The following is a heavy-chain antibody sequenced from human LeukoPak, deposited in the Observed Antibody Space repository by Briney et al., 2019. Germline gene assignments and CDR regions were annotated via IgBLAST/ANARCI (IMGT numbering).Heavy chain of an antibody. Sequence: GGSLRLSCAASGFTFSSYSMNWVRRAPGKGLEDVAKIKEDGSEKYYVDSVKGRFTMSRDNSKNTLYLQMNSLRAEDTAVYYCAKAVSSGWDYYYMDVWGKGTTVTISS. D-gene: IGHD6-19*01. CDR2: IKEDGSEK. CDR1: GFTFSSYS. V-gene: IGHV3-7*01. CDR3: AKAVSSGWDYYYMDV. J-gene: IGHJ6*03.